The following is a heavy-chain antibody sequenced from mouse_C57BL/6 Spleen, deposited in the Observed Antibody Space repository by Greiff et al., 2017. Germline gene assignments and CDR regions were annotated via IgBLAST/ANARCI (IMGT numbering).Heavy chain of an antibody. D-gene: IGHD1-1*01. CDR2: ISSGGSYT. J-gene: IGHJ3*01. Sequence: EVMLVESGGDLVKPGGSLKLSCAASGFTFSSYGMSWVRQTPDKRLEWVATISSGGSYTYYPDSVKGRFTISRDNAKNTLYLQMSSLKSEDTAIYYCARRDYYGPFAYWGQGTLVTVSA. CDR3: ARRDYYGPFAY. V-gene: IGHV5-6*02. CDR1: GFTFSSYG.